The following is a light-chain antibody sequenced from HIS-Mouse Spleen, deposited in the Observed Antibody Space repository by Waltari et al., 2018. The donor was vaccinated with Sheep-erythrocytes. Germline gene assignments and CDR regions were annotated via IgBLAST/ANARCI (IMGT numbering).Light chain of an antibody. V-gene: IGKV1-9*01. CDR1: QGISSY. CDR2: AAS. J-gene: IGKJ2*01. CDR3: QQLNSYPHT. Sequence: DIQLTQSPSFLSAPVGDRVSITCRASQGISSYLAWYQQKPGKAPKHLIYAASNLQSGVPSRFSGSGSGTEFTLTISSLQPEDFATYYCQQLNSYPHTFGQGTKLEIK.